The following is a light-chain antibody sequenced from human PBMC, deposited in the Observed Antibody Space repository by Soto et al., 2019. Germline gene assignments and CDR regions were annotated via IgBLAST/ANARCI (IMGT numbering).Light chain of an antibody. CDR2: EVN. Sequence: QSALTQPPSASGSPGQSVTISCTGTSSDVGGYNYVSWYQQYPGKVPKLMVYEVNNRPSGVPDRFSGSKSGNTASLTVSGLQAEDEADYYCYSYAGGNSVFGSGTKVTVL. CDR3: YSYAGGNSV. J-gene: IGLJ1*01. V-gene: IGLV2-8*01. CDR1: SSDVGGYNY.